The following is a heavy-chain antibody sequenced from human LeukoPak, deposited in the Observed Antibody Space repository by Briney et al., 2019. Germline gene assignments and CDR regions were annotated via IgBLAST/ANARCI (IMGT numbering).Heavy chain of an antibody. D-gene: IGHD3-9*01. CDR3: ARVGVHDILTGYSEADAFDI. Sequence: GGSLRLSCAASGFTFSSYWMSWVRQAPGKGLEWVANIKQDGSEKYYVDSVKGRFTISRDNSKNTLYLQMDSLRADDTAVYYCARVGVHDILTGYSEADAFDIWGQGTMVTVSS. CDR1: GFTFSSYW. J-gene: IGHJ3*02. CDR2: IKQDGSEK. V-gene: IGHV3-7*01.